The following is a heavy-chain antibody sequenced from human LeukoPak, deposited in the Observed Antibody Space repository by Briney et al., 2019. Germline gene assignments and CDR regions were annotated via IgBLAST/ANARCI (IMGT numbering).Heavy chain of an antibody. J-gene: IGHJ4*02. D-gene: IGHD1-14*01. Sequence: QTGGSLRPSCVASGFTFSKYPMSTVRQAPGKGLEWVSGIYGGGSGSTFYAESVKGRFTIARDNSKNTLYLQMNSLRDEDTAIYDRAKDFTPDGIWDIDYWGRGTLITVSS. CDR3: AKDFTPDGIWDIDY. V-gene: IGHV3-23*01. CDR2: IYGGGSGST. CDR1: GFTFSKYP.